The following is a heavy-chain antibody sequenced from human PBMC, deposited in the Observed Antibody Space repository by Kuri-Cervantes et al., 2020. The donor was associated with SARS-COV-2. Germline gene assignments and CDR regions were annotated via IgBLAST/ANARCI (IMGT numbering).Heavy chain of an antibody. CDR3: ARVGVAAAGSTSYYGMDV. CDR1: GFIFTSYG. D-gene: IGHD6-13*01. Sequence: GESLKISCAASGFIFTSYGMHWVRQAPGKGLEWVAVIWYDGSNKYYVDSVKGRSTVSRDNSKNTLYLQMNSLRAEDTAVYYCARVGVAAAGSTSYYGMDVWGQGTTVTVSS. V-gene: IGHV3-33*01. J-gene: IGHJ6*02. CDR2: IWYDGSNK.